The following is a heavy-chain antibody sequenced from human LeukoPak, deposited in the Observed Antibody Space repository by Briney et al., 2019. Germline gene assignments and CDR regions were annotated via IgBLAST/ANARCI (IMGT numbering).Heavy chain of an antibody. CDR3: ARDTTGYPDY. J-gene: IGHJ4*02. D-gene: IGHD6-13*01. Sequence: GASLRLSCAASGFTFSSYAMSWVRQAPGKGLEWVSAISGSGDSTYYADSVKGRFTISRDNSKNTLYLQMNSLRAEDTAVYYCARDTTGYPDYWGQGTLVTVSS. V-gene: IGHV3-23*01. CDR1: GFTFSSYA. CDR2: ISGSGDST.